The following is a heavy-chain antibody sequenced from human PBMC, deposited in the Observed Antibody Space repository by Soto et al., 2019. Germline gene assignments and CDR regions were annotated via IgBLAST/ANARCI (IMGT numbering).Heavy chain of an antibody. CDR3: ARDFEY. CDR1: RFTFW. V-gene: IGHV3-74*01. Sequence: GGSLRLSCAASRFTFWMHWVRQAPGKGLVWVSRINSDGSSTNYADSVKGRVTISRDNAKNTLYLQLNSLRPEDTAVNYCARDFEYWGQGTLVTVSS. J-gene: IGHJ4*02. CDR2: INSDGSST.